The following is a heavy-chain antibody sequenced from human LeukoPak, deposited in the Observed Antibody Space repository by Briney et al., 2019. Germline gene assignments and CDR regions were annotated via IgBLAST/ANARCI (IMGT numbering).Heavy chain of an antibody. D-gene: IGHD3-10*01. CDR3: AKGPMPRGFDC. Sequence: GGSLRLSCAASGFTFSSYEMNWVRQAPGKGLEWVSYISSSGSTIYYADSVKGRFTISRDNAKNSLYLQMNSLRAEDTAVYYCAKGPMPRGFDCWGQGTLVTVSS. V-gene: IGHV3-48*03. CDR1: GFTFSSYE. J-gene: IGHJ5*01. CDR2: ISSSGSTI.